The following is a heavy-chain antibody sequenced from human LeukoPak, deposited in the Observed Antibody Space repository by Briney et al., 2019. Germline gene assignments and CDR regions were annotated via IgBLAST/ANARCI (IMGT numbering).Heavy chain of an antibody. J-gene: IGHJ4*02. D-gene: IGHD3-16*01. CDR2: INSDGSIT. CDR1: GFTFTTYW. CDR3: ARGIVGEENYFDY. Sequence: PGGSLRLSCAASGFTFTTYWMHWVRQAPGKGLVWVSHINSDGSITSCADSVKGRFTISRDNAKNSLYLQMNSLRAEDTALYYCARGIVGEENYFDYWGQGTLVTVSS. V-gene: IGHV3-74*01.